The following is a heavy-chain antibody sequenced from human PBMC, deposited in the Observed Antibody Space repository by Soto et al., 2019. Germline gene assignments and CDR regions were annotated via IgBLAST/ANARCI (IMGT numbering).Heavy chain of an antibody. J-gene: IGHJ5*02. CDR3: ARGGVLLWFGELLGNWFDP. CDR1: GGSISSGGYY. Sequence: QVQLQESGPGLVKPSQTLSLTCTVSGGSISSGGYYWSWIRQHPGKGLEWIGYIYYSGSTYYNPSLKSRVTISVDTSKNQFSLKLSSVTAADTAVYYCARGGVLLWFGELLGNWFDPWGQGTLVTVSS. V-gene: IGHV4-31*03. CDR2: IYYSGST. D-gene: IGHD3-10*01.